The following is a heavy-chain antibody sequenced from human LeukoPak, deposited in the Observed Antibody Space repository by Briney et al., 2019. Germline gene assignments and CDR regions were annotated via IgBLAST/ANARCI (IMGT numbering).Heavy chain of an antibody. J-gene: IGHJ5*02. CDR2: ISAYNGNT. V-gene: IGHV1-18*01. Sequence: GASVKVSCQSSGYTFPSYAFSWVRPPPGQGLEWMGWISAYNGNTNYAQKLQGRVTMTTDTSTSTAYMELRSLTSDDTALYYCARGCHINWFDPWGQGTLVTVSS. D-gene: IGHD2-8*01. CDR1: GYTFPSYA. CDR3: ARGCHINWFDP.